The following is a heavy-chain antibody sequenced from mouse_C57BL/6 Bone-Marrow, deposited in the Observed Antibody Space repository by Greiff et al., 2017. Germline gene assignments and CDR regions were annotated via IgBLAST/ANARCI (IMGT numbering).Heavy chain of an antibody. Sequence: EVQLQQSGPVLVKPGASVKMSCKASGYTFTDYYMNWVKQSHGKSLEWIGVINPYNGGTSYNQKFKGKATLTVDKSSSTAYMELNSLTSEDSAVYYCGHYYGSSYEFAYWGQGTLVTVSA. D-gene: IGHD1-1*01. J-gene: IGHJ3*01. CDR1: GYTFTDYY. CDR2: INPYNGGT. V-gene: IGHV1-19*01. CDR3: GHYYGSSYEFAY.